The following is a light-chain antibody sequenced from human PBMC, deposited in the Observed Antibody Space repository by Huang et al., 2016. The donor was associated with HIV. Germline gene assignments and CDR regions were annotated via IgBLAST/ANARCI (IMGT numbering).Light chain of an antibody. CDR1: QDVNNN. CDR3: QQYNRWPPLT. Sequence: EVVMTQSPATLSVSPGERDILSCRASQDVNNNVVWYQQKPGQAPRLLIYDASTRDTGIPVRFSGSGSGTEFTLTISSLQSGDFAVYYCQQYNRWPPLTFGGGTKVEIK. CDR2: DAS. J-gene: IGKJ4*01. V-gene: IGKV3-15*01.